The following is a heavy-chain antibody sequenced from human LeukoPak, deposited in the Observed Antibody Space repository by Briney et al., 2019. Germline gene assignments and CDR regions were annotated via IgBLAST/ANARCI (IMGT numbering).Heavy chain of an antibody. CDR2: ISSSSSYI. D-gene: IGHD1-14*01. V-gene: IGHV3-21*01. CDR1: GFTFSSYW. J-gene: IGHJ2*01. Sequence: GGSLRLSCAASGFTFSSYWMSWVRQAPGKGLEWVSSISSSSSYIYYADSVKGRFTISRDNAKNSLYLQMNSLRAEDTAVYYCARRYQWYFDLWGRGTLVTVSS. CDR3: ARRYQWYFDL.